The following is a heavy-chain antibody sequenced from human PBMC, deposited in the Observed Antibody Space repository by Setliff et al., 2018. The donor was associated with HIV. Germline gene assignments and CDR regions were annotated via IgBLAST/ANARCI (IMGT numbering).Heavy chain of an antibody. D-gene: IGHD3-3*01. V-gene: IGHV1-46*01. Sequence: VASVKVSCKTYGYHFTDSFVQWVRQVPGKGSQWMGVILPYDPTGTYAQTFQGRVTITRDRSTSTAFMELSRLTSEDTAIYYCARGLSTPMPTGALNRDYTIDVWGTGTSVTVSS. CDR2: ILPYDPTG. J-gene: IGHJ6*03. CDR1: GYHFTDSF. CDR3: ARGLSTPMPTGALNRDYTIDV.